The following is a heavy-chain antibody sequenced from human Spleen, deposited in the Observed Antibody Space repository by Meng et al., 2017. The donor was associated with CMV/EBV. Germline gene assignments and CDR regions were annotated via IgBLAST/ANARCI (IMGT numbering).Heavy chain of an antibody. V-gene: IGHV1-18*01. CDR3: ARDIVVVPAASRYYYYYYGMDV. D-gene: IGHD2-2*01. CDR1: GYTFTSYG. J-gene: IGHJ6*02. CDR2: ISTYNGDT. Sequence: SVKVSCKASGYTFTSYGISWVRQAPGQGLEWMGWISTYNGDTNYAQKLQGRVTMTTDSSTSTAYMELSRLRSDDTAVYYCARDIVVVPAASRYYYYYYGMDVWGQGTTVTVSS.